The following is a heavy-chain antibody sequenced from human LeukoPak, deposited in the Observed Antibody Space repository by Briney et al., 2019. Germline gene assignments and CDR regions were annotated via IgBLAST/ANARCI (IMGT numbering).Heavy chain of an antibody. CDR2: ISSSGSTI. J-gene: IGHJ4*02. CDR3: AREGTGTDRFDS. D-gene: IGHD1-1*01. CDR1: GFIFRSYE. Sequence: GGSLRLSCAASGFIFRSYEMNWVRQAPGKGLEWVSYISSSGSTIYYTDSVKGRFTISRDNAKNSLYLQMNSLRAEDTAVYYCAREGTGTDRFDSWGQGTPVTVSS. V-gene: IGHV3-48*03.